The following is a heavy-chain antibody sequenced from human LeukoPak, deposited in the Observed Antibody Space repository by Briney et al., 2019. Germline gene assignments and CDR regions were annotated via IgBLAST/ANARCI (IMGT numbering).Heavy chain of an antibody. Sequence: GGSLRLSCAASGFTFNTFNMNWVRQAPGKGLEWVSSITSGGDYIYYADSVKGRFTTSRDNAKNPQSLQLNSLRVEDTAVYYCARGHYDVLAASYKWTPDYWGQGTLVTVSS. CDR3: ARGHYDVLAASYKWTPDY. D-gene: IGHD3-9*01. CDR2: ITSGGDYI. J-gene: IGHJ4*02. V-gene: IGHV3-21*01. CDR1: GFTFNTFN.